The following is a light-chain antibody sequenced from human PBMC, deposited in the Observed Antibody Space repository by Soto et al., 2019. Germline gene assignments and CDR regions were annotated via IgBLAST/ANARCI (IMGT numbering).Light chain of an antibody. CDR2: EVT. V-gene: IGLV2-8*01. CDR3: SSYAGSSKDV. Sequence: QSALTQPPSAYGSPGQSVTISCTGTSSDVGGYNYVSWYQQHPGKAPKRMIYEVTKRPSGVPDRFSGSKSGNTASLTVSGLQAEDEADYYCSSYAGSSKDVFGTGTKLTVL. J-gene: IGLJ1*01. CDR1: SSDVGGYNY.